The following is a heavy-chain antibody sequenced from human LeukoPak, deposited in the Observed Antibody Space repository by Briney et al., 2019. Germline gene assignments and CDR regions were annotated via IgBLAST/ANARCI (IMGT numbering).Heavy chain of an antibody. CDR2: INPNSGGT. J-gene: IGHJ3*02. D-gene: IGHD6-13*01. CDR1: GYTFTGYY. Sequence: ASVKVSCKASGYTFTGYYMHWVRQAPGQGLEWMGWINPNSGGTNYAQKFQGRVTMTRDMSTSTVYMELSSLRSEDTAVYYCARDGSPLYYSSSWYAFDIWGQGTMVTVSS. CDR3: ARDGSPLYYSSSWYAFDI. V-gene: IGHV1-2*02.